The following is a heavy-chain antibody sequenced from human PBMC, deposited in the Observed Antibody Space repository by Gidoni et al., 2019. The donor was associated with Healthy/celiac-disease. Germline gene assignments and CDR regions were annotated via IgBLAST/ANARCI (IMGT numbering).Heavy chain of an antibody. CDR1: GFTFSNAW. CDR3: TTVKDIVVVVAAGYYYGMDV. V-gene: IGHV3-15*07. J-gene: IGHJ6*04. CDR2: IKSKTDGGTT. D-gene: IGHD2-15*01. Sequence: EVQLVESGGGLVQPGGSLRLSCAASGFTFSNAWMNWVRQAPGQGLEWVGRIKSKTDGGTTDYAAPVKGRFTISRDDSKNTLYLQMNSLKTEDTAVYYCTTVKDIVVVVAAGYYYGMDVWGKGTTVTVSS.